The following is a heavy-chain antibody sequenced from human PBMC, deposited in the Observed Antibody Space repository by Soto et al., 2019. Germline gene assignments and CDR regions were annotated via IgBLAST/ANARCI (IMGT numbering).Heavy chain of an antibody. D-gene: IGHD3-22*01. CDR2: IWYDGSNK. Sequence: GGSLRLSCAASGFTFSSYGMHWVRQAPGKGLEWVATIWYDGSNKYYADFVKGRFTISRDDSKNTLYLHMNSLRAEDTAVYYCARGQFDDSSGGFDYWGQGTLGTVSS. CDR3: ARGQFDDSSGGFDY. J-gene: IGHJ4*02. V-gene: IGHV3-33*01. CDR1: GFTFSSYG.